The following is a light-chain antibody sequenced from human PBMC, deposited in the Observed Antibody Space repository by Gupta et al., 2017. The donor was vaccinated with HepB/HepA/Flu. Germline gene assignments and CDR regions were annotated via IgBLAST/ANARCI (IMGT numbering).Light chain of an antibody. J-gene: IGLJ2*01. V-gene: IGLV1-47*01. CDR3: AAWDDSLSGVV. CDR1: SSNIGNNY. CDR2: RNN. Sequence: QSVLTQPPSASGTPGQRVTISCSGSSSNIGNNYVYWFQQFPGTAPKLLSYRNNQRPSGVPDRFSGAKSGTSASLAISGLRSEDEADYYCAAWDDSLSGVVCGGGTKLTVL.